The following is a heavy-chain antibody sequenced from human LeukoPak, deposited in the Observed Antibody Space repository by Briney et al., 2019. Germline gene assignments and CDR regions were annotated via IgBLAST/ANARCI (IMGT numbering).Heavy chain of an antibody. J-gene: IGHJ6*03. CDR3: ARDFSSSSTVYYYYYMDV. Sequence: GSLRLSCAASGFTFSSYEMNWVRQAPGKGLEWIGTIYYSGTTYYNPSLKSRVTISLDTSKNQFSLKLSSVTAADTAIYYCARDFSSSSTVYYYYYMDVWGKGTTVTVSS. CDR1: GFTFSSYE. CDR2: IYYSGTT. V-gene: IGHV4-39*07. D-gene: IGHD6-6*01.